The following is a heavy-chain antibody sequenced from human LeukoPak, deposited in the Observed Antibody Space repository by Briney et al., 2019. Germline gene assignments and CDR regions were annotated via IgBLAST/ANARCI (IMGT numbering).Heavy chain of an antibody. Sequence: ASVEVSCKASGYTFTDYYIHWLRQARGQGLEWMGWIIPNNGGTNYAPKFRGRVTMTRDTSISTAYMELSRLRSDETAVYYCARGLSIEGYNFNYWGQGTLVTVSS. CDR3: ARGLSIEGYNFNY. D-gene: IGHD5-24*01. V-gene: IGHV1-2*02. J-gene: IGHJ4*02. CDR1: GYTFTDYY. CDR2: IIPNNGGT.